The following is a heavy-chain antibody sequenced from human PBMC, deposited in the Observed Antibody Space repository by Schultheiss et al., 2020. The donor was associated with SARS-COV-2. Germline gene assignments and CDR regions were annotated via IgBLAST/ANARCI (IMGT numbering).Heavy chain of an antibody. J-gene: IGHJ4*02. CDR2: IWYDGSNK. CDR3: AREYYDSSGYPYY. D-gene: IGHD3-22*01. Sequence: GGSLRLSCAASGFTFSSYEMNWVRQAPGKGLEWVAVIWYDGSNKYYADSVKGRFTISRDNSKNTLYLQMNSLRAEDTAVYYCAREYYDSSGYPYYWGQGTLVTVSS. CDR1: GFTFSSYE. V-gene: IGHV3-33*01.